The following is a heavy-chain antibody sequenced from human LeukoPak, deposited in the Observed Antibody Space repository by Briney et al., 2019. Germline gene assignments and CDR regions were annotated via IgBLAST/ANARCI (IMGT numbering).Heavy chain of an antibody. CDR3: ARGVIVVVSAAADYYYYYMDV. CDR1: GGSISSYY. J-gene: IGHJ6*03. Sequence: SETLSLTCTVSGGSISSYYWSWIRQPAGKGLEWIGRIYTSGSTNYNPSLKSRVTMSVDTSKNQFSLKLSSVTAADTAVYYCARGVIVVVSAAADYYYYYMDVWGKGTTVTVSS. CDR2: IYTSGST. V-gene: IGHV4-4*07. D-gene: IGHD2-2*01.